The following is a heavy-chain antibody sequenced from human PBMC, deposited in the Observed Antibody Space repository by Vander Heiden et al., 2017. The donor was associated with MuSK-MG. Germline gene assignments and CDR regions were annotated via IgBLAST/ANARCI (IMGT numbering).Heavy chain of an antibody. CDR2: IYYSGIT. Sequence: QLQLEESGPGVVRPSETLSLTCRVSGGSFSSTSDYWGWVRQSPGKGLEWIGIIYYSGITKYSPSLKSRVTISIDTSKKQFSLRLTSVTAADTAVYYCARDQVPFGGGIRYYYGMDVWGQGTTVTVSS. V-gene: IGHV4-39*07. CDR3: ARDQVPFGGGIRYYYGMDV. CDR1: GGSFSSTSDY. D-gene: IGHD3-3*01. J-gene: IGHJ6*02.